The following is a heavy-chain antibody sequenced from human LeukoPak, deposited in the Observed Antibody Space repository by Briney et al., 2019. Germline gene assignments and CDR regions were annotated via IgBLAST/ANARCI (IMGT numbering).Heavy chain of an antibody. D-gene: IGHD3-22*01. CDR3: ARQQYYDSSGYCFDY. CDR1: GGSISSSSYY. J-gene: IGHJ4*02. Sequence: SETLSLTCTVSGGSISSSSYYWGWIRQPPGKGLEWIGSIYYSGSTYYNLSLKSRVTISVDTSKNQFSLKLSSVTAADTAVYYCARQQYYDSSGYCFDYWGQGTLVTVSS. CDR2: IYYSGST. V-gene: IGHV4-39*01.